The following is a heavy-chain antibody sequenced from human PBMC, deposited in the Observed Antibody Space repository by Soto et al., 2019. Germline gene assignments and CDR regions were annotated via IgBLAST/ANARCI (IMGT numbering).Heavy chain of an antibody. Sequence: GGSLRRSCAASGFTFSSYSMSWVRQAPWKGLEWVSHITASGVSTYYADSVKGRFTISRDSSRNTLYLQMNSLRAEDTALYYCAKCIKVNRNSEAFRILGQGTMVTV. V-gene: IGHV3-23*01. D-gene: IGHD1-7*01. CDR3: AKCIKVNRNSEAFRI. CDR1: GFTFSSYS. J-gene: IGHJ3*02. CDR2: ITASGVST.